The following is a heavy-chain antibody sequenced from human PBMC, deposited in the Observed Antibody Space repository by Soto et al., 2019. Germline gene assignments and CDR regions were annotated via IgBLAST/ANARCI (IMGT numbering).Heavy chain of an antibody. CDR3: ARGMGAAWVTPLSH. CDR1: GFNVDNVY. D-gene: IGHD2-21*02. CDR2: LYTADST. Sequence: EVQLVESGGGLIQPGGSLRLSCIASGFNVDNVYMSWVRQAPGKGLEWVSVLYTADSTNYADSVKGRFTISRDSSKNTVYLQMDSLRAGDTAVYYWARGMGAAWVTPLSHWGQGTLVIVSS. J-gene: IGHJ4*02. V-gene: IGHV3-53*01.